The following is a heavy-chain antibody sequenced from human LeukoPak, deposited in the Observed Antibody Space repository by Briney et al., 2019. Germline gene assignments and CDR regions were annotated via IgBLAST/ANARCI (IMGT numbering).Heavy chain of an antibody. CDR1: GFAFNTYS. CDR2: IRSDSTII. J-gene: IGHJ4*02. V-gene: IGHV3-48*01. Sequence: PGGSLRLSCAASGFAFNTYSMNWVRQAPGKGLEWVSYIRSDSTIINYAESVKGRSTISRDNAKNSLYLQMNSLRAEDTAVYFCARVQAGKWDFDFWGQGTLVTVSS. CDR3: ARVQAGKWDFDF. D-gene: IGHD2-8*01.